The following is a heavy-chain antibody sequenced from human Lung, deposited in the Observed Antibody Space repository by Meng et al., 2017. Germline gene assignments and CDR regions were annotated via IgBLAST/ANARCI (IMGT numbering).Heavy chain of an antibody. CDR2: INHSGST. CDR3: ARGPTTMAHDFDY. Sequence: HVHLQQWGPGLLKTSETLSLTCVVSGGSFSDYYWSWIRQPPGKGLEWIGEINHSGSTNYNPSLESRATISVDTSQNNLSLKLSSVTAADSAVYYCARGPTTMAHDFDYWGQGTLVTVSS. V-gene: IGHV4-34*01. CDR1: GGSFSDYY. J-gene: IGHJ4*02. D-gene: IGHD4-11*01.